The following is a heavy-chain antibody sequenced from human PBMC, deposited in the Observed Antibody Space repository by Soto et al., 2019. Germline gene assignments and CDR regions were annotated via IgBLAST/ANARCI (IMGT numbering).Heavy chain of an antibody. V-gene: IGHV3-15*01. CDR2: IKSKTDGGTT. Sequence: EVQLVESGGGLVKPGGSLRLSCAASGFTFSNAWMSWVRQAPGKGLEWVGRIKSKTDGGTTDYAAPVKGRFTISRDDSKNTLYLQMNSLKTEDTAVYYCTTDGWFGYYYSMDVWGQGTTVTVSS. J-gene: IGHJ6*02. D-gene: IGHD3-10*01. CDR1: GFTFSNAW. CDR3: TTDGWFGYYYSMDV.